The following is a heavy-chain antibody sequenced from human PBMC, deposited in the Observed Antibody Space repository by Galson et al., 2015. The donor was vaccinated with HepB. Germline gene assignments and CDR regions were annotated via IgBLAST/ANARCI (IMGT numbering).Heavy chain of an antibody. CDR2: ISWNSGSI. CDR3: AKAANFYYDSSGDYFDY. D-gene: IGHD3-22*01. J-gene: IGHJ4*02. V-gene: IGHV3-9*01. CDR1: GFTFDDYA. Sequence: SLRLSCAASGFTFDDYAMHWVRQAPGKGLEWVSGISWNSGSIGYADSVKGRFTISRDNAKNSLYLQMNSLRAEDTALYYCAKAANFYYDSSGDYFDYWGQGTLVTVSS.